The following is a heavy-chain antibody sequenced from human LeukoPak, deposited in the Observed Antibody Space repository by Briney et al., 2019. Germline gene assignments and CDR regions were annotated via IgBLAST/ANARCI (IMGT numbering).Heavy chain of an antibody. J-gene: IGHJ2*01. CDR2: ISSSGSAI. Sequence: PGGSLRLSYAASGFTFSSYEMNWVRQAPGKGLEWVSYISSSGSAIYYADSVKGRFTISRDNARNSLYLQMNSLRAEDTAVYFCARLYGDYVYWYFDLWGRGTLVTVSS. V-gene: IGHV3-48*03. D-gene: IGHD4-17*01. CDR3: ARLYGDYVYWYFDL. CDR1: GFTFSSYE.